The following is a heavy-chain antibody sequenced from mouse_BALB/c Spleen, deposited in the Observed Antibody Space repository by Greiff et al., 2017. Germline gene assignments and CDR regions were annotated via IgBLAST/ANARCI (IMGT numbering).Heavy chain of an antibody. CDR2: ISSGSSTI. CDR3: ARRGYGYSYAMDY. V-gene: IGHV5-17*02. J-gene: IGHJ4*01. CDR1: GFTFSSFG. Sequence: EVMLVESGGGLVQPGGSRKLSCAASGFTFSSFGMHWVRQAPEKGLEWVAYISSGSSTIYYADTVKGRFTISRDNPKNTLFLQMTSLRSEDTAMYYCARRGYGYSYAMDYWGQGTSVTVSS. D-gene: IGHD1-2*01.